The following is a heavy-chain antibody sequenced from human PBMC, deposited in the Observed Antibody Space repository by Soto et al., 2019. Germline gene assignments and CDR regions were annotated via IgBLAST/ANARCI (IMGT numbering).Heavy chain of an antibody. V-gene: IGHV1-18*04. D-gene: IGHD1-26*01. CDR1: GYTFTSYG. CDR3: ARGRSTLRCSPGKLGDYFHYGMDV. J-gene: IGHJ6*02. Sequence: ASVKVSCKGSGYTFTSYGVAWVRQAPGQGLEWMGWINTYNGHTNYAENLQGRVTLTMDTSTAAAYMELRSLRSDDTAVYYCARGRSTLRCSPGKLGDYFHYGMDVWGQGTTIEVSS. CDR2: INTYNGHT.